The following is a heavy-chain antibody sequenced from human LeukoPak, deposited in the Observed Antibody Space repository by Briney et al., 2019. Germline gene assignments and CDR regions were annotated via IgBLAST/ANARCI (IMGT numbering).Heavy chain of an antibody. CDR3: ARDGDYYDSSGYPPLDY. V-gene: IGHV1-18*01. D-gene: IGHD3-22*01. Sequence: ASVKVSCKASGYTFTSYGISWVRQAPGQGLEWMGWISAYNGNTNYAQKLQGRVTMTTDTSTSTAYMELRSLRSDDTAVYYCARDGDYYDSSGYPPLDYWGQGTLVTVSS. J-gene: IGHJ4*02. CDR1: GYTFTSYG. CDR2: ISAYNGNT.